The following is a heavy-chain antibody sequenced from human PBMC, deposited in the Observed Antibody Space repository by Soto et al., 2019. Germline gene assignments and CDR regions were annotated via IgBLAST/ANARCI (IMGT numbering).Heavy chain of an antibody. D-gene: IGHD4-17*01. V-gene: IGHV4-39*01. Sequence: SETLSLTCTVSGGSISSSSYYWGWIRQPPGKGLEWIGSIYYSGSTYYNPSLKSRVTISVDTSKNQFSLKLSSVTAADTAVYYCARNSPRYSYGKDYGDYHASDYWGQGTLVTVSS. CDR1: GGSISSSSYY. CDR2: IYYSGST. CDR3: ARNSPRYSYGKDYGDYHASDY. J-gene: IGHJ4*02.